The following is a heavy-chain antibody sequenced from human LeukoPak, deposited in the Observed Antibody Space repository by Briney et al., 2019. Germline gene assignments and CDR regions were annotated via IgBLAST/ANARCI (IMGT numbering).Heavy chain of an antibody. CDR3: ARGGVTYYYDSSGFPAAFDI. CDR2: IYYSGST. CDR1: GGSISSYY. Sequence: SETLSLTCTVSGGSISSYYWSWIRQPPGKGLEWLGYIYYSGSTNYNPSLKSRVTMSVDTSKNQFSLKLSSVTAADTAVYYCARGGVTYYYDSSGFPAAFDIWGQGTMVTVSS. V-gene: IGHV4-59*12. J-gene: IGHJ3*02. D-gene: IGHD3-22*01.